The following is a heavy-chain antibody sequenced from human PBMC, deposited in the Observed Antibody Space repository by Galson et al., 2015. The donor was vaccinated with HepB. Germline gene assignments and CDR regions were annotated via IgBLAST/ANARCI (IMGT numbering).Heavy chain of an antibody. D-gene: IGHD6-13*01. CDR3: ATGRVAAAGTSVKHQKLDY. V-gene: IGHV1-24*01. CDR1: GYALTDLS. J-gene: IGHJ4*02. CDR2: FDPEDGET. Sequence: SVKVSCKVSGYALTDLSMHWVRQAPGKGLEWMGGFDPEDGETIYAQKFQGRVTMTEYTSTDTAYMELSSLRSEDTAVYYCATGRVAAAGTSVKHQKLDYWGQGTLVTVSS.